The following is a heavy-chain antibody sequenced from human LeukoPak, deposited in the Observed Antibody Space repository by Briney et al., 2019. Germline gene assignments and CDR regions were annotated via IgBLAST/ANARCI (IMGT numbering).Heavy chain of an antibody. CDR3: ASLAAAGPTLGWFDP. CDR2: INPNSGGT. Sequence: ASVTVSCKASGYTFTGYYMHWVRQAPGQGLEWMGWINPNSGGTNYAQKFQGRVTMTRDTSISTAYMELSRLRSDDTAVYYCASLAAAGPTLGWFDPWGQGTLVTVSS. J-gene: IGHJ5*02. CDR1: GYTFTGYY. V-gene: IGHV1-2*02. D-gene: IGHD6-13*01.